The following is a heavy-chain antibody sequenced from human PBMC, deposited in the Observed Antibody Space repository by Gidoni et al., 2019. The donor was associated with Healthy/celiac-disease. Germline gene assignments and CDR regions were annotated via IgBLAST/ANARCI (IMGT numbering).Heavy chain of an antibody. J-gene: IGHJ4*02. Sequence: QVQLQESGPGLVKPSQTLSLTCPVSGGSISSGGYYWSWIRQHPGKGLEWIGYIYYSGSTYYNPSLKSRVTISVDTSKNQFSLKLSSVTAADTAVYYCAKVVVPAAGALIDYWGQGTLVTVSS. D-gene: IGHD2-2*01. V-gene: IGHV4-31*03. CDR3: AKVVVPAAGALIDY. CDR1: GGSISSGGYY. CDR2: IYYSGST.